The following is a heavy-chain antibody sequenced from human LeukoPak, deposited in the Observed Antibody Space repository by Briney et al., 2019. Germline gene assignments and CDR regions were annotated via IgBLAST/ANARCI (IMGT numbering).Heavy chain of an antibody. D-gene: IGHD3-10*01. V-gene: IGHV3-48*03. Sequence: PGGSLRLSCAASGITFSRYEIHWVRQAPGKGLEWVSYISSSGTTIYYADSVKGRFTISRDNAKNSLYLQMNSLRAGDTAVYYCVTGDGRAGGITRWGQGTLVTVSS. CDR1: GITFSRYE. CDR3: VTGDGRAGGITR. J-gene: IGHJ4*02. CDR2: ISSSGTTI.